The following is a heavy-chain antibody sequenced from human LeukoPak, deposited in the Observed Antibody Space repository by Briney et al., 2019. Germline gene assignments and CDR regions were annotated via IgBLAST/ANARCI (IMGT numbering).Heavy chain of an antibody. CDR2: INPNSGGA. CDR3: ARAGPPGYYYGMDV. Sequence: ASVKVSCKASGYTFTGYYMHWVRQAPGQGLEWMGWINPNSGGANYAQKFQGRVTMTRDTSISTAYMELSRLRSDDTAVCYCARAGPPGYYYGMDVWGQGTTVTVSS. CDR1: GYTFTGYY. V-gene: IGHV1-2*02. J-gene: IGHJ6*02.